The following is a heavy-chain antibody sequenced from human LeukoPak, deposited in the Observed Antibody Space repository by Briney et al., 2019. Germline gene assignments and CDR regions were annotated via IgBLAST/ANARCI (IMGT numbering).Heavy chain of an antibody. J-gene: IGHJ4*02. Sequence: PSETLSLTCTVSGYSISSGYFWGWIRQPSGKGLQWIGSIHHSGSTYYSPSLKSRVTISVDTSKNQFSLKLNSVTAADTAVYYCVRDVDYWGQGTLVTVSS. V-gene: IGHV4-38-2*02. CDR1: GYSISSGYF. CDR3: VRDVDY. CDR2: IHHSGST.